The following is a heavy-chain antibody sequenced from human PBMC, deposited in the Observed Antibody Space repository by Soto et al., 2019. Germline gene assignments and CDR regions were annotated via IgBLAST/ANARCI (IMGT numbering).Heavy chain of an antibody. V-gene: IGHV4-61*01. J-gene: IGHJ4*02. CDR1: GGSVSSGSYY. D-gene: IGHD1-7*01. Sequence: SETLSLTCTVSGGSVSSGSYYWSWIRQPPGKGLEWIGYIYYTGSTNYNPSLKSRVTMSVDTSKNQFSLKLSSVTAADTAVYYCAREKNYLPHYFDYWGQGTLVTVSS. CDR2: IYYTGST. CDR3: AREKNYLPHYFDY.